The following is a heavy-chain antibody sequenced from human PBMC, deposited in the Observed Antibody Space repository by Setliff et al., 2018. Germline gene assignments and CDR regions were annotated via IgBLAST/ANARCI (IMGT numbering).Heavy chain of an antibody. CDR3: VRGGGRLDW. V-gene: IGHV3-11*04. Sequence: PGGSLTLSCAASGLSFSDYYMMWIRQAPGKGLEWVSYISNDAYTIHYADSVKCRLTISRDNAKNSLYLQMNSLRAEDTAVYYCVRGGGRLDWWGQGTLVTVSS. CDR2: ISNDAYTI. J-gene: IGHJ4*02. D-gene: IGHD2-15*01. CDR1: GLSFSDYY.